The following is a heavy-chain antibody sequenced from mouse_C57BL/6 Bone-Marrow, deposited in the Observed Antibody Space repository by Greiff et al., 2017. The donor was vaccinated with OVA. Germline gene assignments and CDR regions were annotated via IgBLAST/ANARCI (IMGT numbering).Heavy chain of an antibody. CDR3: ATTMALYYYAMDY. CDR1: GYTFTSYW. Sequence: QVQLQQPGAELVKPGASVKLSCKASGYTFTSYWMQWVKQRPGQGLEWIGEIDPSDSYTNYNQKFKGKATLTVDTSSSTAYMQLSSLTSEDSEVYYCATTMALYYYAMDYWGQGTSVTVSS. CDR2: IDPSDSYT. V-gene: IGHV1-50*01. J-gene: IGHJ4*01. D-gene: IGHD2-1*01.